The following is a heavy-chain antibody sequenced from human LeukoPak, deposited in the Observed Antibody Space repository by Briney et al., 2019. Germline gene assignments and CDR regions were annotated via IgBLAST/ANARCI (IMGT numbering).Heavy chain of an antibody. CDR2: ISYDGSNK. D-gene: IGHD2-15*01. CDR3: ARDLERYCSGGSCYSWDY. V-gene: IGHV3-30*04. J-gene: IGHJ4*02. Sequence: GGSLRLSCAASGFTFSSYAMHWVRQAPGKGLEWVAVISYDGSNKYYADSVKGRFTISRDNSKNTLYLQMNSLRAEDTAVYYCARDLERYCSGGSCYSWDYWGQGTLVTVSS. CDR1: GFTFSSYA.